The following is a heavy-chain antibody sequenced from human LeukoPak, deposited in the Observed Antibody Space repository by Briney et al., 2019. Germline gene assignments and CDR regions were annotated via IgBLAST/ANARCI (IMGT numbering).Heavy chain of an antibody. Sequence: GGSLSLSCAASGFSFSNYWMSWVRQAPGKGLEWVANIKEDGSEKYYVDSVKGRFTISRDNAKNSLYLQMNSLRAEDTAVYYCARSYDFWSGYPPSGMDVWGQGTTVTVSS. V-gene: IGHV3-7*01. J-gene: IGHJ6*02. D-gene: IGHD3-3*01. CDR3: ARSYDFWSGYPPSGMDV. CDR2: IKEDGSEK. CDR1: GFSFSNYW.